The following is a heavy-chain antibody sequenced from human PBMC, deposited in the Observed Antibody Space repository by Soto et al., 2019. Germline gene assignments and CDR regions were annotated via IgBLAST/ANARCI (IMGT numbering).Heavy chain of an antibody. CDR3: ARDFKRIVPTNPRWGMDV. V-gene: IGHV3-33*01. CDR2: IGYDGSNK. CDR1: GFTFSNYG. J-gene: IGHJ6*02. D-gene: IGHD2-15*01. Sequence: GGSLRLSCAASGFTFSNYGMHWVRQAPGKGLEWVAVIGYDGSNKYYVDSVKGRFTISRDNYKNTVFLQMNSLRAEDTAVYYCARDFKRIVPTNPRWGMDVWGQGTTVTVYS.